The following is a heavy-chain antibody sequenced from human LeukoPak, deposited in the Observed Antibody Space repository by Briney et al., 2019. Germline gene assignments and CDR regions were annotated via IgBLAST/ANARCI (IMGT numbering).Heavy chain of an antibody. CDR3: ARRAAPDY. CDR2: ISDSGGST. D-gene: IGHD6-6*01. Sequence: ETLSLTCAVYGGSFSGYYWSWIRQPPGKGLEWVSAISDSGGSTYYADSVKGRFTISRDNSKNTLYLQMDSLRVEDTAVYYCARRAAPDYWGQGTLVTVSS. CDR1: GGSFSGYY. V-gene: IGHV3-23*01. J-gene: IGHJ4*02.